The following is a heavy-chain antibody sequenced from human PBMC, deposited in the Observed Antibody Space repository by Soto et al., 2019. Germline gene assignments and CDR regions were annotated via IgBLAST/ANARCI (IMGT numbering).Heavy chain of an antibody. Sequence: GGSLRLSCAASGFIFSNYWMHWVRQGPGKGLVWVSRINGDVTSTDYADSVKGRFTISRDNAKNTLYLQMNSLTSEDTAVYYCATSGGQWLPAFDSWGQGTLVTVSS. D-gene: IGHD6-19*01. CDR2: INGDVTST. CDR1: GFIFSNYW. J-gene: IGHJ4*02. V-gene: IGHV3-74*01. CDR3: ATSGGQWLPAFDS.